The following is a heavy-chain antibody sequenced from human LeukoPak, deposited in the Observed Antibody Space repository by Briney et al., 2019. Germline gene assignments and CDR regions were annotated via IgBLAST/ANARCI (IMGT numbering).Heavy chain of an antibody. V-gene: IGHV4-34*01. D-gene: IGHD5-24*01. CDR3: ARGRRW. Sequence: PSETLSLTCAVYGGSFSGYYWTWIRQPPGKGLEWIGEINHSGNINYNPSLKSRLTISIDTSKNQFSLKLSSATAADTAVYYCARGRRWWGQGTLVTVSS. CDR1: GGSFSGYY. CDR2: INHSGNI. J-gene: IGHJ4*02.